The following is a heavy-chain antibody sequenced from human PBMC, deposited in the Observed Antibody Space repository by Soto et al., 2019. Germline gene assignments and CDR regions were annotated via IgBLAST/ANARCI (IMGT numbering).Heavy chain of an antibody. J-gene: IGHJ5*02. CDR2: ISDSGSNI. V-gene: IGHV3-48*01. D-gene: IGHD5-12*01. Sequence: EVHLVEAGGRLVQPWGSLRLSCAASGFPFCSYAMNWVRQTPYMGVEWLAYISDSGSNIHYADSVKGRFTISRDNAKTSLYLQMNRLRADATAVYYCTRDGSWGQGTLVTVSS. CDR1: GFPFCSYA. CDR3: TRDGS.